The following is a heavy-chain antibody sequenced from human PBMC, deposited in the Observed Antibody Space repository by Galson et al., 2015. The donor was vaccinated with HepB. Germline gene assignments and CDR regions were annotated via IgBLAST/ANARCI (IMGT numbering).Heavy chain of an antibody. J-gene: IGHJ4*02. CDR3: ASGSTYVHGDYSDY. D-gene: IGHD4-17*01. Sequence: SVKVSCKASGGTFSSYAISWVRQAPGQGLEWMGGIIPIFGTANYAQKFQGRVTITADESTSTAYMELSSLRSEDTAVYYCASGSTYVHGDYSDYWGQGTLVTVSS. CDR2: IIPIFGTA. V-gene: IGHV1-69*13. CDR1: GGTFSSYA.